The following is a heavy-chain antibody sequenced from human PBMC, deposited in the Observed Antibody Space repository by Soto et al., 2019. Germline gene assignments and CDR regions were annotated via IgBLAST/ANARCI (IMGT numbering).Heavy chain of an antibody. J-gene: IGHJ4*02. CDR1: GFTFSSYG. Sequence: HPGGSLRLSCAASGFTFSSYGMHWVRQAPGKGLEWVAVISYDGSNKYYADSVKGRFTISRDNSKNTLYLQMNSLRAEDTAVYYCAKVPYYDFWSGYDREQFEFDYWGQGTLVTVSS. CDR3: AKVPYYDFWSGYDREQFEFDY. V-gene: IGHV3-30*18. CDR2: ISYDGSNK. D-gene: IGHD3-3*01.